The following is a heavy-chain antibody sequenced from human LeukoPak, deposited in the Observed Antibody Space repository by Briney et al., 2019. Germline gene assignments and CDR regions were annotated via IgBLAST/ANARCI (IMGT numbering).Heavy chain of an antibody. CDR1: GFTVSSNY. D-gene: IGHD5-12*01. CDR3: AKNSGYDNTPFDY. J-gene: IGHJ4*02. Sequence: PGGSLRLSCAASGFTVSSNYMSWVRQAPGKGLEWVSVIYSGGSTYYADSVKGRFTISRDNSKNTLYLQMNSLRAEDTAVYYCAKNSGYDNTPFDYWGQGTLVTVSS. V-gene: IGHV3-53*01. CDR2: IYSGGST.